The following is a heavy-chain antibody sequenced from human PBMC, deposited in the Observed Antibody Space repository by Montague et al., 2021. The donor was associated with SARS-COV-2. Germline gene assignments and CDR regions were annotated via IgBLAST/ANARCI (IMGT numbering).Heavy chain of an antibody. CDR1: GGSISSNF. J-gene: IGHJ4*02. V-gene: IGHV4-59*01. CDR3: ARTRGYDPLFDF. CDR2: IYYSGST. Sequence: SETLSLTCTVSGGSISSNFWCWIRQPPGKGLELIGIIYYSGSTNYNPSLKSRVTISVDTSKKQFPLQLSSVTAADTAVYYCARTRGYDPLFDFWGQGTLVTVSS. D-gene: IGHD5-12*01.